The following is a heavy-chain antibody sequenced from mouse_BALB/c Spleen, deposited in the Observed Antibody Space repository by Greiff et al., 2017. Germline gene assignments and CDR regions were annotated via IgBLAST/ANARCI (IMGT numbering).Heavy chain of an antibody. CDR3: TRTEYYGNSYFDV. Sequence: EVQLQQSGTVLARPGASVKMSCKASGYSFTSYWMHWVKQRPGQGLEWIGAIYPGNSDTSYNQKFKGKAKLTAVTSASTAYMELSSLTNEDSAVYYCTRTEYYGNSYFDVWGAGTTVTVSS. J-gene: IGHJ1*01. CDR1: GYSFTSYW. V-gene: IGHV1-5*01. D-gene: IGHD2-1*01. CDR2: IYPGNSDT.